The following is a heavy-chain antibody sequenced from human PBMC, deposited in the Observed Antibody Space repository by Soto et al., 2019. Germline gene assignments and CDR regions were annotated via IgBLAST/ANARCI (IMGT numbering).Heavy chain of an antibody. J-gene: IGHJ4*02. CDR3: ARDGGRYYLDY. D-gene: IGHD3-10*01. CDR1: GFTFSSYA. V-gene: IGHV3-64*01. Sequence: PGGSLRLSCAASGFTFSSYAMHWVRQAPGKGLEYVSTISSNGGSTYYANSVKGRFTISRDNSKSTLYLQMGSLRAEDMAVYYCARDGGRYYLDYWGQGTLVTVSS. CDR2: ISSNGGST.